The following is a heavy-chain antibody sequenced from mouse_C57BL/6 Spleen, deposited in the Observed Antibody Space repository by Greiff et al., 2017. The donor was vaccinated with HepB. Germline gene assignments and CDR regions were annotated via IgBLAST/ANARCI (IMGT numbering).Heavy chain of an antibody. CDR1: GYTFTSYW. CDR2: IYPGSGST. Sequence: QVQLQQPGAELVKPGASVKMSCKASGYTFTSYWITWVKQRPGQGLEWIGDIYPGSGSTNYNEKFKSKATLTVDTSSSTAYMQLSSLTSEDSAFYYCAREGNYGYGNAMDYWGQGTSVTVSS. J-gene: IGHJ4*01. V-gene: IGHV1-55*01. CDR3: AREGNYGYGNAMDY. D-gene: IGHD2-2*01.